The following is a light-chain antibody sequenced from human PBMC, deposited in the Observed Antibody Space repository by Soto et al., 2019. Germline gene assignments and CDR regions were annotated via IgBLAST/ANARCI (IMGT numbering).Light chain of an antibody. J-gene: IGLJ2*01. CDR1: NIGSKN. CDR3: QVWDSSIVV. CDR2: RDS. V-gene: IGLV3-9*01. Sequence: SSELTQPLSVSVALGQTARITCGVNNIGSKNVHWYQQKPGQAPVLVIYRDSNRPSGIPERFSGSNSGNTATLTISRAQAGDEADYYCQVWDSSIVVFGGGTKLTVL.